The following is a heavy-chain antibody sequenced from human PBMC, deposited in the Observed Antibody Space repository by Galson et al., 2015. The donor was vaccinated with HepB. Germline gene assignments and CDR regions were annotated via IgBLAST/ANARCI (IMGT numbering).Heavy chain of an antibody. D-gene: IGHD3-10*01. Sequence: SVKVSCKASGGTFSSYAISWVRQAPGQGLEWMGGIIPIFGTANYAQKFQGRVTITADESTSTAYMELSSLRSEDTAVYYCAIVSWILWFGELLGPGPGVDVWGQGTTVTVSS. CDR3: AIVSWILWFGELLGPGPGVDV. V-gene: IGHV1-69*13. CDR2: IIPIFGTA. J-gene: IGHJ6*02. CDR1: GGTFSSYA.